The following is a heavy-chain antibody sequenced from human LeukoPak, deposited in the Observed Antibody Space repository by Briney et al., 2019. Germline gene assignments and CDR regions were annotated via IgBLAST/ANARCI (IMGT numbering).Heavy chain of an antibody. V-gene: IGHV3-21*01. D-gene: IGHD6-13*01. CDR2: ISSSSSYI. J-gene: IGHJ4*02. Sequence: GGSLRLSCAASGFTFSSYSMNWVRQAPGKGLEWVSSISSSSSYIYYADSVKGRFTISRDNAKNSLYLQMNSLRAEDTAVYYCAREEVQSSSWYDVDYWGQGTLVTVSS. CDR3: AREEVQSSSWYDVDY. CDR1: GFTFSSYS.